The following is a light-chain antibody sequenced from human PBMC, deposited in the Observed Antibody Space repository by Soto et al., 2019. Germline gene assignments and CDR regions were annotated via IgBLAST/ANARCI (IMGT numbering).Light chain of an antibody. J-gene: IGKJ1*01. CDR1: QGVSNNY. CDR3: QQYAASLRT. Sequence: EIVLTQSPGTLSLSPRDRATLSYRASQGVSNNYVAWYQHRPGQAPRLLIYAASSRAPGIPDRFSGSGSGTDFTLTISRLEPEDFAVYYCQQYAASLRTFGQGTQVEV. CDR2: AAS. V-gene: IGKV3-20*01.